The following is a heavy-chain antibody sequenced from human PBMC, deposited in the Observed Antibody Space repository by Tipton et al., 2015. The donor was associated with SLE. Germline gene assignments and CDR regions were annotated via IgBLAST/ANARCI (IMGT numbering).Heavy chain of an antibody. V-gene: IGHV4-59*11. D-gene: IGHD6-19*01. Sequence: TLSLTCTVSGGSISSHYWSWIRQAPGKGLEWIGYISNSETTSYNPSLKSRVTISLDTSKNQFSLKLRSVTAADTAVYYCASLTVLTYSSGWYYFDYWGQGTLVTVSS. CDR3: ASLTVLTYSSGWYYFDY. J-gene: IGHJ4*02. CDR1: GGSISSHY. CDR2: ISNSETT.